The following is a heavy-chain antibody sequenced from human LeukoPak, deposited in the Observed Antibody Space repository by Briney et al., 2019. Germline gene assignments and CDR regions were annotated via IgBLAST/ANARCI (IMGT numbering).Heavy chain of an antibody. V-gene: IGHV3-23*01. Sequence: GGSLRLSCAASGFTFSSYAMSWVRQTPGKGLEWVSAISGSGGSTYYADSVKGRFTISRDNSKNTLYLQMNSLRAEDTAVYYCAKAGAVVVVAAKYFDYWGQGTLVTVSS. D-gene: IGHD2-15*01. CDR1: GFTFSSYA. J-gene: IGHJ4*02. CDR2: ISGSGGST. CDR3: AKAGAVVVVAAKYFDY.